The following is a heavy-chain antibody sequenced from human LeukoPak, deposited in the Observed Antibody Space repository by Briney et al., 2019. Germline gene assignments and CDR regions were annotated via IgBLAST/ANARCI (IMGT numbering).Heavy chain of an antibody. CDR2: IYHSGST. Sequence: PSETLSLTCTVSGYSISSGYYWGWIRQPPGKGLDWIGSIYHSGSTYYNPSLKSRVTISVDTSKNQFSLKLSSVTAADTAVYYCARYDVWGSYRAFDYWGQGTLVTVSS. J-gene: IGHJ4*02. D-gene: IGHD3-16*02. V-gene: IGHV4-38-2*02. CDR1: GYSISSGYY. CDR3: ARYDVWGSYRAFDY.